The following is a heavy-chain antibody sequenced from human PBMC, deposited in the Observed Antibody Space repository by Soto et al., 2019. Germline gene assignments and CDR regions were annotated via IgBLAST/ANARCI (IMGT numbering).Heavy chain of an antibody. Sequence: QVQLVQSGAEVKKPGSSVKVSCKASGGIFSNYAISWVRQAPGQGLEWMGGITPIFGTTNYAQKFQGRVTITADESTSTAYMELSSLRSEDTAVYYCARSGIVGATGAFDIWGQGTMVTVSS. D-gene: IGHD1-26*01. V-gene: IGHV1-69*01. CDR2: ITPIFGTT. CDR3: ARSGIVGATGAFDI. CDR1: GGIFSNYA. J-gene: IGHJ3*02.